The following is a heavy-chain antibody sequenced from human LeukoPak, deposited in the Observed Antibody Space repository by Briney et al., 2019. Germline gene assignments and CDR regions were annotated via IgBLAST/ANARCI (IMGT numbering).Heavy chain of an antibody. CDR3: ARVTRAAAGPWGN. J-gene: IGHJ4*02. CDR2: IKQDGSEK. D-gene: IGHD6-13*01. V-gene: IGHV3-7*01. Sequence: GGSLRLSCAASGFTFSDYWMNWVRQAPGKGLECVASIKQDGSEKYYVDSVKGRFTISRDNAKNSLYLQMNSLRAEDTAVYHCARVTRAAAGPWGNWGQGALVTVSS. CDR1: GFTFSDYW.